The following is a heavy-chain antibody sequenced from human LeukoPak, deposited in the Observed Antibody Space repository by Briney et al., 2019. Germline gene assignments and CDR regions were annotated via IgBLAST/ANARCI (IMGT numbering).Heavy chain of an antibody. CDR1: GFNFDRYT. CDR2: AGWAGSTT. J-gene: IGHJ5*02. V-gene: IGHV3-43*01. Sequence: GGSLRLSCATSGFNFDRYTIHWVRQAPGKGLEWVSLAGWAGSTTFYSDSVRGRFTISRDNAKNSLYLQMNSLRAEDTAVYYCARDYTGYFPWGQGTLVIVSS. CDR3: ARDYTGYFP. D-gene: IGHD3-9*01.